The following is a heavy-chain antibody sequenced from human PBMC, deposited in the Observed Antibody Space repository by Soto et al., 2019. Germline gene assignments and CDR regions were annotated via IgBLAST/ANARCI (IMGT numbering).Heavy chain of an antibody. V-gene: IGHV4-39*01. D-gene: IGHD2-21*02. J-gene: IGHJ5*02. CDR3: ARHAHNSMVVTPGP. Sequence: SETLSLTCTVSGVSITSSSYYWGWIRQPPGKGLEWIGSIYYSGSTYYNPSLKSRVTISVDTSKNQFSLKLSSVTAADTAVYYCARHAHNSMVVTPGPWGQGTLVTVSS. CDR2: IYYSGST. CDR1: GVSITSSSYY.